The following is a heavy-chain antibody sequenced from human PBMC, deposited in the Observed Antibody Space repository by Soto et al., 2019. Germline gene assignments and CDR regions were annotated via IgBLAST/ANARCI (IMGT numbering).Heavy chain of an antibody. V-gene: IGHV1-69*01. J-gene: IGHJ4*02. CDR1: GGTFSSYA. Sequence: QVQLVQSGAEVKKPGSSVKVSCKASGGTFSSYAISWVRQAPGQGLEWMGGIIPIFGTANYAQKFQGRVTITEDEATSPAYMELSRLRYKDTAVYYCARGLRDYGDSVTSFFDYWGQGTLVTVSS. CDR3: ARGLRDYGDSVTSFFDY. D-gene: IGHD4-17*01. CDR2: IIPIFGTA.